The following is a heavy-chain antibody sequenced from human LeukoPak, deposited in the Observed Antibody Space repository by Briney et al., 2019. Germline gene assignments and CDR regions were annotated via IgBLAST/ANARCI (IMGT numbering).Heavy chain of an antibody. Sequence: SETLSLTCAVYGGSFSGYYWSWIRQPPGKGLEWIGEINHSGSTTYNPSLKSRVTISVDTSKNQFSLKLSSVTAADTAVYYCARGRVYYGSGSYYPLDYWGQGTLVTVSS. V-gene: IGHV4-34*01. CDR2: INHSGST. J-gene: IGHJ4*02. D-gene: IGHD3-10*01. CDR1: GGSFSGYY. CDR3: ARGRVYYGSGSYYPLDY.